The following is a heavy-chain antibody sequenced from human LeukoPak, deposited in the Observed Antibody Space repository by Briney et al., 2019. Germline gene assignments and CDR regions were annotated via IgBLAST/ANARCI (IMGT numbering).Heavy chain of an antibody. CDR3: ARELYGSGSYYASY. V-gene: IGHV4-59*01. CDR1: GGSISSYY. CDR2: IYYSGST. D-gene: IGHD3-10*01. J-gene: IGHJ4*02. Sequence: PSETLSLTCTVSGGSISSYYWSWIRQPPGKGLEWIGYIYYSGSTNYNPSLKSRVTISVDTSKNQFSLKLSSVTAADTAVYYCARELYGSGSYYASYWGQGTLVTVSS.